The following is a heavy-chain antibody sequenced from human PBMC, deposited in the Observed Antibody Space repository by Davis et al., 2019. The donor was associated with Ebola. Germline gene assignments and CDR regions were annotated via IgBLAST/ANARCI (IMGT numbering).Heavy chain of an antibody. Sequence: PGGSLRLSCAVYGGSFSDYYWSWIRQSPGKGLEWIGDINHSGSTKYNPSLKSRVTISVDMSKNQVSLKVRSVTAADTAVYYCARGQMTISGVATANNGMDVWGQGTTVTVSS. V-gene: IGHV4-34*01. CDR3: ARGQMTISGVATANNGMDV. D-gene: IGHD3-3*01. J-gene: IGHJ6*02. CDR2: INHSGST. CDR1: GGSFSDYY.